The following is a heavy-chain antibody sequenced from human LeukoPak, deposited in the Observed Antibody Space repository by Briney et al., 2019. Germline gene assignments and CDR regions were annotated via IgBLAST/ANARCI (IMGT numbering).Heavy chain of an antibody. Sequence: GRSLRLSCAASGFTFSSYAMHWVRQAPGKGLEWVAVISYDGSNKYYADSVKGRFTISRDNSKNTLYLQMNSLRAEDTAVYYCARDLRFVQWLGYFDYWGQGTLVTVSS. D-gene: IGHD6-19*01. J-gene: IGHJ4*02. CDR3: ARDLRFVQWLGYFDY. V-gene: IGHV3-30-3*01. CDR2: ISYDGSNK. CDR1: GFTFSSYA.